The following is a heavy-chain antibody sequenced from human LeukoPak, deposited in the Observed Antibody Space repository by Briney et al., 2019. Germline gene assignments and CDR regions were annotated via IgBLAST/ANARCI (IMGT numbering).Heavy chain of an antibody. Sequence: PGGSLRLSCAASGFTVSSNYMSWVRQAPGKGLEWVSVIYSGGSTYYADSVKGRLTISRDNSKNTLYLQMNSLRAEDTAVYYCARIGGGYYFDYWGQGTLVTVSS. CDR3: ARIGGGYYFDY. CDR2: IYSGGST. D-gene: IGHD3-16*01. CDR1: GFTVSSNY. J-gene: IGHJ4*02. V-gene: IGHV3-53*01.